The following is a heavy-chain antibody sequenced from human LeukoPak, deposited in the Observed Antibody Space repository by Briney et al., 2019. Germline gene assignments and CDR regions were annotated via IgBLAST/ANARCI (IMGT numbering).Heavy chain of an antibody. CDR1: GFTFSSYS. Sequence: GGSLRLSCAASGFTFSSYSMKWVRQAPGKGLEWVSSISTSSSYIYYADSVKGRFTIFRDNAKNSLYLQMNSLRAEDTAVYYCARVVWGQPTYYFDYWGQGTLVTVSS. V-gene: IGHV3-21*01. D-gene: IGHD3-16*01. CDR2: ISTSSSYI. CDR3: ARVVWGQPTYYFDY. J-gene: IGHJ4*02.